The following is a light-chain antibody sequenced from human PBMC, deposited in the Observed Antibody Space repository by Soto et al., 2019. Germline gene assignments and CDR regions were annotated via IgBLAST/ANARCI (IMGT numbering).Light chain of an antibody. Sequence: DIQMTQSPSSVSASVGDRVTITCRASQTIDKWIAWYQQKPGKAPKLLIYAASSLRGGVPSRFSGSGSGTDVTLTISSLQPEDFATYSCQHARSFPITFGQGTRLE. J-gene: IGKJ5*01. CDR1: QTIDKW. CDR3: QHARSFPIT. V-gene: IGKV1-12*01. CDR2: AAS.